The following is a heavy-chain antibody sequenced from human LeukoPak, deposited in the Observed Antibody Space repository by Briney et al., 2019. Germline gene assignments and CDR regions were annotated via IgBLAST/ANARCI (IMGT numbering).Heavy chain of an antibody. J-gene: IGHJ5*02. CDR3: AREVSSTPNGDWFAP. Sequence: PGGSLRLSCAASGFTFSSYSMNWVRQAPGKGLEWVSSISSSSSYIYYADSVKGRFTISRDNAKNTLYLQMNSLRAEDTAVYYCAREVSSTPNGDWFAPGGQATLVTASS. CDR1: GFTFSSYS. D-gene: IGHD6-13*01. V-gene: IGHV3-21*04. CDR2: ISSSSSYI.